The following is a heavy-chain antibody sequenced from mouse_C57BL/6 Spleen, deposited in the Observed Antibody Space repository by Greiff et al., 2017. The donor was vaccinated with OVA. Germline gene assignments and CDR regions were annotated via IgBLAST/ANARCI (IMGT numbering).Heavy chain of an antibody. CDR1: GYTFTDYN. CDR2: INPNNGGT. V-gene: IGHV1-22*01. D-gene: IGHD4-1*01. J-gene: IGHJ1*03. Sequence: VQLQQSGPELVKPGASVKMSCKASGYTFTDYNMHWVKQSHGKSLEWIGYINPNNGGTSYNQKFNGKATLTVNKSSSTAYMELRSLTSEDSAVYYCSSDWDVSWYFDVWGTGTTVTVSS. CDR3: SSDWDVSWYFDV.